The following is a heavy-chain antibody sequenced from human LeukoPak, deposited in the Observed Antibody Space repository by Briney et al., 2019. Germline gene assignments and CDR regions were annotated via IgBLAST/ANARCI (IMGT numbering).Heavy chain of an antibody. J-gene: IGHJ4*02. CDR3: ARDTAGNDY. D-gene: IGHD1-1*01. V-gene: IGHV3-7*01. Sequence: GGSLRLSCAASGFSFSHYGMHWVRQAPGKGLEWVAKINQDGSEKYYVDSVKGRFTISRDNAKISLYLQMSSLRAEDTAVYYCARDTAGNDYWGQGTLVTVSS. CDR2: INQDGSEK. CDR1: GFSFSHYG.